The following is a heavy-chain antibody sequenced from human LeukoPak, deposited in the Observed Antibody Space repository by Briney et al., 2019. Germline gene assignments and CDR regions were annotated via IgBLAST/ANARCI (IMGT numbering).Heavy chain of an antibody. V-gene: IGHV4-34*01. CDR2: INHSGST. J-gene: IGHJ4*02. CDR1: GGSFSGYF. Sequence: SSETLSLTCGVYGGSFSGYFWSWIRQPPGKGLEWIGEINHSGSTNYNPSLKTRVTISVDTSKNQFSLKLSSVTAADTAVYYCARQTGSGLFILPGGQGTLVTVSS. D-gene: IGHD3/OR15-3a*01. CDR3: ARQTGSGLFILP.